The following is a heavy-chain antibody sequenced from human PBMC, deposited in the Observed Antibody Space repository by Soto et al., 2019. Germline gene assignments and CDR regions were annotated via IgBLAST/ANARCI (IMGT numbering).Heavy chain of an antibody. J-gene: IGHJ5*02. CDR3: ARELFGRSVWFDP. CDR1: GGSISSSSYF. CDR2: MYYSGST. V-gene: IGHV4-39*02. Sequence: SETLSLTCTVSGGSISSSSYFWGWIRQPPGKGLEWIGSMYYSGSTYYNPSLKSRVTISVDTSKNQFSLKLSSVTAADTAVYYCARELFGRSVWFDPWGQGTLVTVSS. D-gene: IGHD3-10*01.